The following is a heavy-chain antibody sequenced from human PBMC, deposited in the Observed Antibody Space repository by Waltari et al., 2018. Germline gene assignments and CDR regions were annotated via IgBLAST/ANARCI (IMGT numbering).Heavy chain of an antibody. J-gene: IGHJ1*01. D-gene: IGHD1-26*01. V-gene: IGHV4-34*01. CDR3: ARAEQGGSAVGPDFQH. Sequence: QVHLQQWGAGLLKPSETLSLTCAVYGGPFSGYYWAWLRQPPGQGPEWIGEINRGGNSNLNPSLKSRVIMSVDTSKNQVFLKLTSVTAADTAVYYCARAEQGGSAVGPDFQHWGQGTLVTVSS. CDR1: GGPFSGYY. CDR2: INRGGNS.